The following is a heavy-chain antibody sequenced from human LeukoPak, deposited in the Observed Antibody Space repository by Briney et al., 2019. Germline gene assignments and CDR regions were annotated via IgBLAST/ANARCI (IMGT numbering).Heavy chain of an antibody. J-gene: IGHJ4*02. CDR1: GFTFSSYW. V-gene: IGHV3-74*01. Sequence: GGSLRLSCAASGFTFSSYWMHWVRQGPGTGLVWVSRIKSDGSRTSYADAVNGRFTISRDNAKNTLYLQMNSLRAEDTAVYYCARAPTYGPGSSFDYWGQGTLVTVSS. CDR2: IKSDGSRT. D-gene: IGHD3-10*01. CDR3: ARAPTYGPGSSFDY.